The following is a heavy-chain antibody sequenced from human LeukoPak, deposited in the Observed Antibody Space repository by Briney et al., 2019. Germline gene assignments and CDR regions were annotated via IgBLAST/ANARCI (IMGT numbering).Heavy chain of an antibody. V-gene: IGHV1-2*02. CDR1: GFTFTDHY. CDR2: IGPHSTFT. J-gene: IGHJ4*02. CDR3: VREGEGLLSKDFDY. D-gene: IGHD2/OR15-2a*01. Sequence: ASMTVSCKSSGFTFTDHYIHWVRQGPGQGLEWMGYIGPHSTFTSSPQEFQGRVTMTRDASMSTAYMELTRLTSDDTAVYYCVREGEGLLSKDFDYWGQGTLVTVSS.